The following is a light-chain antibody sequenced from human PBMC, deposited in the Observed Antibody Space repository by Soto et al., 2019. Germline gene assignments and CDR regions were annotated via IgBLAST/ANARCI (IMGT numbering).Light chain of an antibody. J-gene: IGLJ1*01. CDR1: SSDVGGSNY. CDR3: SSYTSSSTYV. Sequence: HSALTQPASVSGSPGQSIAISCTGTSSDVGGSNYVSWYQQHPGKAPKLMVYDVSNRPSGVSNRFSGSKSGNTASLTISGLQAEDEADYYCSSYTSSSTYVFGTGTQLTVL. V-gene: IGLV2-14*01. CDR2: DVS.